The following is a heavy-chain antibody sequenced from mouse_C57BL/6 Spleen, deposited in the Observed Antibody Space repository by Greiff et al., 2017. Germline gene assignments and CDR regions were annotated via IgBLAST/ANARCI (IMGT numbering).Heavy chain of an antibody. CDR2: ISDGGSYT. V-gene: IGHV5-4*01. CDR1: GFTFSSYA. CDR3: AREWLLQYYCDD. D-gene: IGHD2-3*01. J-gene: IGHJ2*01. Sequence: EVKVVESGGGLVKPGGSLKLSCAASGFTFSSYAMSWVRQTPEKRLEWVATISDGGSYTYYPDNVKGRFTISRDNAKNNLYLQMSHLKSEDTAMYYCAREWLLQYYCDDWGEGTTLAVSS.